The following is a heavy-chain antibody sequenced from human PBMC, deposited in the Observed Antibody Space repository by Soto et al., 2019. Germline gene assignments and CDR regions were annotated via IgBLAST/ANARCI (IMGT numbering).Heavy chain of an antibody. CDR2: IYYTGTT. J-gene: IGHJ5*02. Sequence: QVQLQESGPGLVAPSQTLSLTCTVSGGSISSGNYYWTWIRQHPGKGLEWIGYIYYTGTTYYNPSLKSRVTISLDTSKNQFSLKLSSVTAADTAVYYCARGVTRNRFDPWGQGTLVTVSS. CDR3: ARGVTRNRFDP. CDR1: GGSISSGNYY. V-gene: IGHV4-31*03.